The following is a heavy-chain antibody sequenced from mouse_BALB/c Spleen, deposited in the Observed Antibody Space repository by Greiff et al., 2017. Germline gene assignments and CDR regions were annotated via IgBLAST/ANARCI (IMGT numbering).Heavy chain of an antibody. CDR2: ISDGGSYT. CDR1: GFTFSDYY. V-gene: IGHV5-4*02. CDR3: AREGYGNYWYFED. Sequence: EVHLVESGGGLVKPGGSLKLSCAASGFTFSDYYMYWVRQTPEKRLEWVATISDGGSYTYYPDSVKGRFTISRDNAKNNLYLQMSSLKSEDTAMYYSAREGYGNYWYFEDWGAGTTVTVSS. D-gene: IGHD2-10*02. J-gene: IGHJ1*01.